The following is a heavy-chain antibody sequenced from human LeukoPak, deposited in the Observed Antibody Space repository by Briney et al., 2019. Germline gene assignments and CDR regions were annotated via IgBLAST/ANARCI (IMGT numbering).Heavy chain of an antibody. J-gene: IGHJ6*03. CDR1: GFTFSSYS. V-gene: IGHV3-21*01. CDR2: ISSSSSYI. CDR3: AREGWYYDSNGNYYYMDV. D-gene: IGHD3-22*01. Sequence: GGSLRLSCAASGFTFSSYSMNWVRQAPGKGLKSVSSISSSSSYIYYADSVKSRFTISRENAKNSLYLQMNILRAEDTAVYYCAREGWYYDSNGNYYYMDVWGKGTTVTVSS.